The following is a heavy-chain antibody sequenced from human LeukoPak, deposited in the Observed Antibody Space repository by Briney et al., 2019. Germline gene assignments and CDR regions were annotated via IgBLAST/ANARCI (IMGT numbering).Heavy chain of an antibody. CDR3: ARAALVVASTYYYYMDV. CDR1: GGSISSYY. Sequence: SETLSLTCTVSGGSISSYYWSWIRQPAGKGLEWIGRIYTSGTTNYNPSLKSRVTMSVDASKNQFSLKLSSVTAADTAVYYCARAALVVASTYYYYMDVWGKGTTVTISS. V-gene: IGHV4-4*07. CDR2: IYTSGTT. D-gene: IGHD2-15*01. J-gene: IGHJ6*03.